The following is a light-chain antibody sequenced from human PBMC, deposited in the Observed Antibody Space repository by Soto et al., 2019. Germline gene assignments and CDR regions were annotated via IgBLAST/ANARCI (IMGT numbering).Light chain of an antibody. CDR2: EVS. J-gene: IGLJ3*02. CDR1: SSDVGSSNR. V-gene: IGLV2-18*02. Sequence: QSALTQPPSVSGSPGQSVTISCTGTSSDVGSSNRVSWHQQSPGTAPTLMIFEVSNRPSGVPDRFSGSKSGNTASLTISGLQTEDEADYYCSSYTRSNTWVFGGGTKLTVL. CDR3: SSYTRSNTWV.